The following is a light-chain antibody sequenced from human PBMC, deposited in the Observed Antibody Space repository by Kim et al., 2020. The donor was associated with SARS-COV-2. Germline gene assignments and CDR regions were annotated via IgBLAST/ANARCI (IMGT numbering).Light chain of an antibody. J-gene: IGKJ4*01. CDR3: QQLNVYPLT. CDR1: QGISSH. CDR2: IAS. V-gene: IGKV1-9*01. Sequence: AAVADRVTITCRARQGISSHLAWYQQKPGKAPKLLIYIASTLQSGVPSRFSGSGSGTDFPLTISSLQPEDFATYYCQQLNVYPLTFGGGTKVDIK.